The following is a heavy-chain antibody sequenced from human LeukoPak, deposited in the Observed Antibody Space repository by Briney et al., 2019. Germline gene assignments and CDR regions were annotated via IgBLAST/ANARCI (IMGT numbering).Heavy chain of an antibody. CDR2: ISAYNDNT. V-gene: IGHV1-18*01. Sequence: ASVKVSCKASGYTFTSYGISWVRQAPGQGLEWMGWISAYNDNTNYAQKLQGRVTMTTDTSTSTAYMELRSLRSDDTAVYYCARVYYYDSSGPYFDYWGQGTLVTVSS. CDR3: ARVYYYDSSGPYFDY. J-gene: IGHJ4*02. CDR1: GYTFTSYG. D-gene: IGHD3-22*01.